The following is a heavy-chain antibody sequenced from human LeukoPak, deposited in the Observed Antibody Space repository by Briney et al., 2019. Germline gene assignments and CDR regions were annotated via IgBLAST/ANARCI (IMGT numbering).Heavy chain of an antibody. V-gene: IGHV3-48*04. Sequence: GGSLRLSCAASGFTFSSYGMHWARQAPGKGLEWLSYISSSGSTIYNADSVKGRFTISRDNAKNSLYLQMNSLRAEDTAVYYCARDHCTSTSCYFAYWGQGTLVTVSS. D-gene: IGHD2-2*01. CDR3: ARDHCTSTSCYFAY. CDR2: ISSSGSTI. J-gene: IGHJ4*02. CDR1: GFTFSSYG.